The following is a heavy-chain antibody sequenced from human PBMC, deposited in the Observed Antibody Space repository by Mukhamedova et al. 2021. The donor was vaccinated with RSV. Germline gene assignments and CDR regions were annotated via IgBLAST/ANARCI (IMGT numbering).Heavy chain of an antibody. J-gene: IGHJ5*02. Sequence: IGEINHSGSTIYNPSLKSRVTISGDTSKNQFSLKLSSVPAAATAVYYCARDLGYCSVGSCSGGTFEPWGQGTLVTVSS. CDR3: ARDLGYCSVGSCSGGTFEP. CDR2: INHSGST. D-gene: IGHD2-15*01. V-gene: IGHV4-34*01.